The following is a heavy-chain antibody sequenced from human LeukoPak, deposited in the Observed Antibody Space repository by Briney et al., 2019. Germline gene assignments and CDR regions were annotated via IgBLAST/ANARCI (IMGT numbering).Heavy chain of an antibody. Sequence: SETLSLTCTVSGGSISSYYWSWIRQPPGKGLEWIGYIYYSGSTNYNPSLKSRVTISVDTSKNQFSLKLSSVTAADTAVYYCARVSNYDILTGYENWFDPWGQGTLVTVSS. J-gene: IGHJ5*02. CDR3: ARVSNYDILTGYENWFDP. CDR1: GGSISSYY. D-gene: IGHD3-9*01. CDR2: IYYSGST. V-gene: IGHV4-59*01.